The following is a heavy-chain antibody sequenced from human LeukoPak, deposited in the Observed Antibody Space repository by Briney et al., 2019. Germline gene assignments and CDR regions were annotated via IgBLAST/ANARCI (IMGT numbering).Heavy chain of an antibody. D-gene: IGHD3-22*01. CDR3: ARRSSGYYYFFDY. Sequence: PGGSLRLSCAASGFTFSSYSMNWVRQAPGKGLEWVSSISSSSSCIYYADSVKGRFTISRDNAKNSLYLQMNSLRAEDTAVYYCARRSSGYYYFFDYWGQGTLVTVSS. J-gene: IGHJ4*02. V-gene: IGHV3-21*01. CDR1: GFTFSSYS. CDR2: ISSSSSCI.